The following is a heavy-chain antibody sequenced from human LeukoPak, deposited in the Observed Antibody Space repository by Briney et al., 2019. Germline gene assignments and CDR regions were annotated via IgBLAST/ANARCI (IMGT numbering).Heavy chain of an antibody. D-gene: IGHD5-18*01. CDR2: ISGSGGST. CDR3: AKGGYSYGYLWYFDL. Sequence: GGSLRLSCAASGFTFSSYAMSWVRQAPGKGLEWVSAISGSGGSTYYADSVKGRFTISRDNSKNTLYLQMNSLRAEDTAVYYCAKGGYSYGYLWYFDLWGRGTLVTVSS. J-gene: IGHJ2*01. V-gene: IGHV3-23*01. CDR1: GFTFSSYA.